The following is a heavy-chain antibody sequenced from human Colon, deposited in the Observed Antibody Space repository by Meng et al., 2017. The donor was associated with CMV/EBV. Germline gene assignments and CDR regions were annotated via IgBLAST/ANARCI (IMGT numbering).Heavy chain of an antibody. D-gene: IGHD4-11*01. V-gene: IGHV3-21*01. Sequence: GESLKISCAASGFTSSSFGMNWVRQAPGKGLEWVSSISTISGFMYYADPVRGRFTISRDNAKNSVYLQMNSLRAEDTAVYYCARDSNDYSDYAHWFDAWGQGTLVTVSS. CDR3: ARDSNDYSDYAHWFDA. CDR1: GFTSSSFG. CDR2: ISTISGFM. J-gene: IGHJ5*02.